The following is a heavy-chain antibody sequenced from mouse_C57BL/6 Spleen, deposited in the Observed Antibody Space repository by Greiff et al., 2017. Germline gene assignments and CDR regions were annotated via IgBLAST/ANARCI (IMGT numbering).Heavy chain of an antibody. CDR3: ARSPHYYGSSYPWFAY. D-gene: IGHD1-1*01. CDR2: FNPSTGGT. J-gene: IGHJ3*01. V-gene: IGHV1-42*01. Sequence: VKLLQSGPELVKPGASVKISCKASGYSFTGYSMNWVKQSPEKSLEWIGEFNPSTGGTTYNQKFKAKATLTVDKSSSTAYMQLKSLTSEDSAVYYCARSPHYYGSSYPWFAYWGQGTLVTVSA. CDR1: GYSFTGYS.